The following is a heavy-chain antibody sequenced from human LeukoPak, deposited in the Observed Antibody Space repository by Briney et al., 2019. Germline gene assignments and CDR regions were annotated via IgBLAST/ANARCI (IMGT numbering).Heavy chain of an antibody. Sequence: GGSLRLSCAASGFTFNNYAMGWVRQAPGKGLEWVSAISGSGSSTYYTDSVKGRFTISRDSSKNTLFLQMDSLRVEDTAVYYCTRTRWTSGYYFDYWGQGTLVTVSS. CDR1: GFTFNNYA. J-gene: IGHJ4*02. D-gene: IGHD3-22*01. CDR3: TRTRWTSGYYFDY. V-gene: IGHV3-23*01. CDR2: ISGSGSST.